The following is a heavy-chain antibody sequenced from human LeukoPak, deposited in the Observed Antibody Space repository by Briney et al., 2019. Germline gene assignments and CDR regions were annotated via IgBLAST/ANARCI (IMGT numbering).Heavy chain of an antibody. J-gene: IGHJ4*02. CDR3: AKAPSGSYVPFEF. D-gene: IGHD1-26*01. CDR2: ISGGSNT. Sequence: GGSLRLSCAASGFTFSSYWMHWVRQAPGKGLEWVSVISGGSNTYYADSVKGRFTISRDNSKNTLYLQMNSLRAEDTAVYYCAKAPSGSYVPFEFWGQGTLVTVSS. V-gene: IGHV3-23*01. CDR1: GFTFSSYW.